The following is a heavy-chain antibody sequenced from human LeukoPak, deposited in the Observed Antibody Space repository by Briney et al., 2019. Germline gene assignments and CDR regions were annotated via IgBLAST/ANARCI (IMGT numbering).Heavy chain of an antibody. CDR1: SVSISSFF. CDR3: ATCRDEFGDYGFTS. J-gene: IGHJ5*02. V-gene: IGHV4-59*01. Sequence: SETLSLTCSVSSVSISSFFWSWIRQPPGKGLEWIGSIHYSGDTKYNPSLKSRVSLSVDTSKQQFSLRLSSVTAADTAVYYCATCRDEFGDYGFTSWGQGTLVTVSS. D-gene: IGHD4-17*01. CDR2: IHYSGDT.